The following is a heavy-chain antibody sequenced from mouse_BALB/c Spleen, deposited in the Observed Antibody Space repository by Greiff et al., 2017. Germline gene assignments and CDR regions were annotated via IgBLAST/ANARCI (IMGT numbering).Heavy chain of an antibody. V-gene: IGHV5-17*02. CDR3: APYGSSYVGFAY. CDR2: ISSGSSTI. D-gene: IGHD1-1*01. CDR1: GFTFSSFG. J-gene: IGHJ3*01. Sequence: EVQGVESGGGLVQPGGSRKLSCAASGFTFSSFGMHWVRQAPEKGLEWVAYISSGSSTIYYADTVKGRFTISRDNPKNTLFLQMTSLRSEDTAMYYCAPYGSSYVGFAYWGQGTLVTVSA.